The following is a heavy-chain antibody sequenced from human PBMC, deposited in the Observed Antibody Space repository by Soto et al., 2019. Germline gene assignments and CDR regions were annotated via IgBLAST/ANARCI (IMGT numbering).Heavy chain of an antibody. Sequence: EVQLVESGGGLVQPGGSLRLSCAASGFTFSSYSMNWVRQAPGKGLEWVSYISSSSSTIYYADSVKGRFTISRDNAKNSLYLQMNSLRDEDTAVYYCASSPFGKVVVITTDWYFDLWGRGTLVTVSS. V-gene: IGHV3-48*02. J-gene: IGHJ2*01. CDR1: GFTFSSYS. CDR3: ASSPFGKVVVITTDWYFDL. D-gene: IGHD3-22*01. CDR2: ISSSSSTI.